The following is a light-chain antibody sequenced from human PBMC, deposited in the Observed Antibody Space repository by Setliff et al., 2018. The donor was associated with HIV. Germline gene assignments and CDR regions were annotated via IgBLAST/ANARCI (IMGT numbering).Light chain of an antibody. CDR3: QVWDSGSDHAV. V-gene: IGLV3-21*03. J-gene: IGLJ2*01. CDR2: DDS. CDR1: NIGRKS. Sequence: SYELTQPPSVSLAPGKTARITCGGNNIGRKSVHWYQQKPGQAPVLVVSDDSDRPSGIPERFSGSISGNTATLTISRVEAGDEADYYCQVWDSGSDHAVFGGGTKVTVL.